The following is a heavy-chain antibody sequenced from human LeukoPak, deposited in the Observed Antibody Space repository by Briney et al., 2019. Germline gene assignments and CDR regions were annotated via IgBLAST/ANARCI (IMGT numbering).Heavy chain of an antibody. V-gene: IGHV4-59*08. J-gene: IGHJ4*02. CDR1: GGSISSYY. CDR3: ARLGYYDSSGYYRNALYYFDY. D-gene: IGHD3-22*01. Sequence: PSETLSLTCTVSGGSISSYYWSWIRQPPGKGLEWIGYIYYSGSTNYNPSLKSRVTISVDTSKSQFSLKLSSVTAADTAVYYCARLGYYDSSGYYRNALYYFDYWGQGTLVTVSS. CDR2: IYYSGST.